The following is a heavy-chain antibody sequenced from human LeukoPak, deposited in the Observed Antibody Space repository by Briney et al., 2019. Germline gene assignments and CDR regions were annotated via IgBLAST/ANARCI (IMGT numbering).Heavy chain of an antibody. Sequence: SETLSLTCAVSDYSISSGYYWGWIRQPPGKGLEWIGSIYHSGSTYYNPSLKSRVTISVDTSKNQFSLKLSSVTAADTAVYYCARSIFGVVISLYYFDYWGQGTLVTVSS. CDR1: DYSISSGYY. CDR2: IYHSGST. CDR3: ARSIFGVVISLYYFDY. V-gene: IGHV4-38-2*01. D-gene: IGHD3-3*01. J-gene: IGHJ4*02.